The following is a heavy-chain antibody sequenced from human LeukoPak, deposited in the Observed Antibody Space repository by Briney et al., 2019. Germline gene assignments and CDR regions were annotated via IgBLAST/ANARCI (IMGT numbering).Heavy chain of an antibody. D-gene: IGHD3-22*01. CDR1: GFTFSSYE. Sequence: PGGSLRLSCAASGFTFSSYEMNWVRQAPGKGLEWVSYISSSGSTIYYADSVKGRFTISRDNSKNTLYLQMNSLRAEDTAVYYCAKGLAVRDYYYDSSGYYPDYWGQGTLVTVSS. CDR3: AKGLAVRDYYYDSSGYYPDY. V-gene: IGHV3-48*03. J-gene: IGHJ4*02. CDR2: ISSSGSTI.